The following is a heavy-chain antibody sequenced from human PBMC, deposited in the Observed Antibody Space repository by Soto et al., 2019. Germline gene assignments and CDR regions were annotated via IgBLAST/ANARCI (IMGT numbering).Heavy chain of an antibody. CDR2: MSHSGGT. Sequence: QVQLQQWGAGLLKPSETLSLTCAVYGGFVSSGSYYWSWIRQPPGKGLEWIGEMSHSGGTHFNPSLKSRVHRSVDTSKNQFSLKMSSVTAADTALYYCARVERGTATTVVDAFDIWGPGTMVTVSS. CDR1: GGFVSSGSYY. CDR3: ARVERGTATTVVDAFDI. V-gene: IGHV4-34*01. D-gene: IGHD1-1*01. J-gene: IGHJ3*02.